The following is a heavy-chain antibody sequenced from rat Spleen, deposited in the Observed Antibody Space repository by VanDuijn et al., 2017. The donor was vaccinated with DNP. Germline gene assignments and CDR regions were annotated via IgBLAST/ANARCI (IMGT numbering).Heavy chain of an antibody. CDR1: GFTFSDYD. Sequence: EVQLVESGGGLVQPGRSLKLSCATSGFTFSDYDMAWVRQAPKKGLEWVVTINYDVGSTYYRDSLKGRFTISRDTAKSTLYLQMDSLRSEDTATYFCTTGVYGGYEDWFAYWGQGTLVTVSS. CDR2: INYDVGST. V-gene: IGHV5-7*01. D-gene: IGHD1-11*01. J-gene: IGHJ3*01. CDR3: TTGVYGGYEDWFAY.